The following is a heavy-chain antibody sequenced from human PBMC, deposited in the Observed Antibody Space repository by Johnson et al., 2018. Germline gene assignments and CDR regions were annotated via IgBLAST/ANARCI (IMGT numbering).Heavy chain of an antibody. CDR1: GFTFDDYA. J-gene: IGHJ6*02. CDR2: INQDGRNK. CDR3: GSDRDASMVPNYGMDV. D-gene: IGHD5-18*01. Sequence: VQLVQSGGGLVQPGRSLRLSCAASGFTFDDYAMHWVRQAPGKGLEWVATINQDGRNKYSVDSVEGRFTISRDKAVNSLYLQMNSLRAEDTAVYYCGSDRDASMVPNYGMDVWGHGATVTVSS. V-gene: IGHV3-7*01.